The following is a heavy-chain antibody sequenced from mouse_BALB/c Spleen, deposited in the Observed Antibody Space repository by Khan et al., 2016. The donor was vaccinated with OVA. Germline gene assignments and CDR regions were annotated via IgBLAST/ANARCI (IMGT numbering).Heavy chain of an antibody. Sequence: QVQLKQSGPGLVAPSQSLSITCTVSGFSLTGYGVNWVRQPPGKGLEWLGMIWGDGSTDYNSRLKSRLSISKDKSKSQVFLKMNSLQTDDTARYDCARYDYDVGFDVWGAGTTVTVSS. CDR1: GFSLTGYG. D-gene: IGHD2-4*01. J-gene: IGHJ1*01. V-gene: IGHV2-6-7*01. CDR2: IWGDGST. CDR3: ARYDYDVGFDV.